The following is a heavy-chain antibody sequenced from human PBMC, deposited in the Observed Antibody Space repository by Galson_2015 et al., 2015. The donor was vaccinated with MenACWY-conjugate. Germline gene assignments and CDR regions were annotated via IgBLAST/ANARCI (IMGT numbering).Heavy chain of an antibody. CDR1: GYYFTSYW. J-gene: IGHJ6*02. D-gene: IGHD1-26*01. CDR3: ARHPPGGRGMDV. CDR2: ISPGDSNT. Sequence: QSGAEVKQPGESLEISCKGSGYYFTSYWVAWVRQIPGKGPEWMGPISPGDSNTRYSPSFQGQVTIAADKSIRTAYLQWSSLKASDTAMYYCARHPPGGRGMDVWGQGTTVTVPS. V-gene: IGHV5-51*01.